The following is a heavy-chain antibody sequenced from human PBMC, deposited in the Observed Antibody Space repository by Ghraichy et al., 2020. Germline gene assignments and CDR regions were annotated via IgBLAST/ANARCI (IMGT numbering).Heavy chain of an antibody. Sequence: ETLSLTCTVSGGSVSSGSYYWSWIRQPPGKGLEWIGYIYYSGSTNYNPSLKSRVTISVDTSKNQFSLKLSSVTAADTAVYYCARGSGWYRRHFDYWGQGTLVTVSS. CDR2: IYYSGST. V-gene: IGHV4-61*01. CDR3: ARGSGWYRRHFDY. J-gene: IGHJ4*02. CDR1: GGSVSSGSYY. D-gene: IGHD6-19*01.